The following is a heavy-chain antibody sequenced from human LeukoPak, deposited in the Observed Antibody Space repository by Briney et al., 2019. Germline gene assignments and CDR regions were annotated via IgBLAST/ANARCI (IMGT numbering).Heavy chain of an antibody. CDR3: ARGPYDFWSGYEFYFDY. CDR1: GFTFSSYS. CDR2: ISGRSSYM. Sequence: PGGSLRLSCAASGFTFSSYSVNWVRQAPGKGLEWVSSISGRSSYMYYTDSVKGRFTISRDSAKNSLYLQMNSLRAEDTAVYYCARGPYDFWSGYEFYFDYWGQGTLVTVSS. J-gene: IGHJ4*02. D-gene: IGHD3-3*01. V-gene: IGHV3-21*01.